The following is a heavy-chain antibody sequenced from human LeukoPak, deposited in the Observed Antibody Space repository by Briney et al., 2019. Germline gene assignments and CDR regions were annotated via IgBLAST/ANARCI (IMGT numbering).Heavy chain of an antibody. V-gene: IGHV5-51*01. J-gene: IGHJ5*02. Sequence: GESLKISCQGSGSIFTSYWIGCVRQLPGKGLEWMGIIYPGDSDTRYSPSFQGQVTISADKSISTAYLQWSSLKASDTAMYYCARHGTTIFGVVNTWGQGTLVTVSS. CDR3: ARHGTTIFGVVNT. CDR2: IYPGDSDT. D-gene: IGHD3-3*01. CDR1: GSIFTSYW.